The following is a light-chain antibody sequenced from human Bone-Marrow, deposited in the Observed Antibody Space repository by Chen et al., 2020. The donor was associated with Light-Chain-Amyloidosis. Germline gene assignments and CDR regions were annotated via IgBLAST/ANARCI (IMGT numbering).Light chain of an antibody. Sequence: SYVPTQPSSVSVAPGQTDKNACGGNNIGSTSVHWYQQTPGQAPLLVVYDDSDRPSGNPERLSGSNSGNTATLTISRVEAGDEADYYCQVWDRSSDRPVFGGGTKLTVL. V-gene: IGLV3-21*02. CDR2: DDS. CDR3: QVWDRSSDRPV. J-gene: IGLJ3*02. CDR1: NIGSTS.